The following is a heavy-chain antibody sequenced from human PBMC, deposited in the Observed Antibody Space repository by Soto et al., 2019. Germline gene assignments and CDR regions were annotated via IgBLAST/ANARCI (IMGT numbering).Heavy chain of an antibody. CDR1: GYTFTGYY. D-gene: IGHD6-13*01. Sequence: ASVKVSCKASGYTFTGYYMHWVRQAPGQGLEWMGWINPNSGGTNYAQKFQGWVTMTRDTSISTAYMELSRLRSDDTAVYYCARVRSSSWYPYYGMDVWGQGTTVTVYS. J-gene: IGHJ6*02. V-gene: IGHV1-2*04. CDR2: INPNSGGT. CDR3: ARVRSSSWYPYYGMDV.